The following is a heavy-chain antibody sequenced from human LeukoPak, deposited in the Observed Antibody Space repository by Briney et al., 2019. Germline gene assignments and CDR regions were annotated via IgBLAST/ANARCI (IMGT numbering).Heavy chain of an antibody. J-gene: IGHJ6*02. CDR2: INPSGGST. Sequence: ASVKVSCKASGYTFTSYYMHWVRQAPGQGLEWMGIINPSGGSTSYAQKFQDRVTMTRDTSTSTVYMELSSLRSEDTAVYYCARGPSSWIQLWLSYYYGMDVWGQGTTVTVSS. V-gene: IGHV1-46*01. D-gene: IGHD5-18*01. CDR3: ARGPSSWIQLWLSYYYGMDV. CDR1: GYTFTSYY.